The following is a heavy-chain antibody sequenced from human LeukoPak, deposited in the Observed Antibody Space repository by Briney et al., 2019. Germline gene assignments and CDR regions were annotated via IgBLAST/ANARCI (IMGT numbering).Heavy chain of an antibody. CDR3: ARVGRDMVRRVTRYYYMDV. J-gene: IGHJ6*03. Sequence: GGSLRLSCAASGFTFSSYEMNWVRQAPGKGLEWVSYISSSGSTIYYADSVKGRFTISRDNAKNSLYLQMNSLRAEDTAVYYCARVGRDMVRRVTRYYYMDVWGKGTTVTISS. D-gene: IGHD3-10*01. CDR2: ISSSGSTI. CDR1: GFTFSSYE. V-gene: IGHV3-48*03.